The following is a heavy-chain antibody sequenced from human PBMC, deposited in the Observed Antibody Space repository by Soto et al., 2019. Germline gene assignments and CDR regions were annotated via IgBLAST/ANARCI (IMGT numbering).Heavy chain of an antibody. CDR1: GFTFSSYA. V-gene: IGHV3-23*01. CDR3: AKPHEADTAMVDFDY. D-gene: IGHD5-18*01. CDR2: ISGSGGST. J-gene: IGHJ4*02. Sequence: GGSLRLSCAPSGFTFSSYAMSWVRQAPGKGLEWVSAISGSGGSTYYADSVKGRFTISRDNSKNTLYLQMNSLRAEDTAVYYCAKPHEADTAMVDFDYWGQGTLVTVSS.